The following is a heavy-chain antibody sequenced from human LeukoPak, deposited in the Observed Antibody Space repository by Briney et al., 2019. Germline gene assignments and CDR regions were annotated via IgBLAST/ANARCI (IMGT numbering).Heavy chain of an antibody. CDR2: ITGHADKT. CDR3: ATRSCSGHNCGYFAY. CDR1: GFTFGDFV. J-gene: IGHJ4*01. Sequence: PGGSLRLSCAASGFTFGDFVMNWVRRAPGKGLEWVSSITGHADKTYYADSVKGRFTVSRDNSKNTVYLQMDSLRADDTALYFCATRSCSGHNCGYFAYRGHGTLVTVSS. D-gene: IGHD2-15*01. V-gene: IGHV3-23*01.